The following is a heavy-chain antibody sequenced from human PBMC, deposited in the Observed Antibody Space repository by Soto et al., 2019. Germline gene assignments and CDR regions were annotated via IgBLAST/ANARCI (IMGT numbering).Heavy chain of an antibody. J-gene: IGHJ4*02. CDR1: GGSISSYY. CDR3: AREANYGDYEGHFDY. D-gene: IGHD4-17*01. Sequence: SETLSLTCTVAGGSISSYYWSWIRQPPGKGLEWIGYIYYSGSTNYNPSLKSRVTISVDTSKNQFSLKLSSVTAADTAVYYCAREANYGDYEGHFDYWGQGTLVTVSS. CDR2: IYYSGST. V-gene: IGHV4-59*01.